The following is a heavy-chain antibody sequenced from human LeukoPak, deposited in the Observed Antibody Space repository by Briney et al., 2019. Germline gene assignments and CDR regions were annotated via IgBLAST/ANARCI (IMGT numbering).Heavy chain of an antibody. Sequence: GASVSVSCKVSGDTLTELAMHWGGQARGKGVEGRGWMNAKSGGTNYAQKFQGRVTMPRDTSISTAYMELSRLRSDDTAVYYCARGDRGYIVVVPAAPYYWGQGTLVTVSS. CDR2: MNAKSGGT. J-gene: IGHJ4*02. CDR3: ARGDRGYIVVVPAAPYY. D-gene: IGHD2-2*01. V-gene: IGHV1-2*02. CDR1: GDTLTELA.